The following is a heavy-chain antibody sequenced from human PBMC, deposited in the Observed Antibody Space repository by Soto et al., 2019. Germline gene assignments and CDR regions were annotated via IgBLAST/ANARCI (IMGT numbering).Heavy chain of an antibody. Sequence: QVQLQQWGTGLLKSSETLSLNCAVYGGSFSPYYWSWVRQPPGKGLEWIGETDESGGIYYNPSLKSRVPVSLDTSKKQFSLEVKSVTAADTAVYYCAIGRWGNKYWGQGTLVTVSS. J-gene: IGHJ4*02. CDR2: TDESGGI. CDR3: AIGRWGNKY. CDR1: GGSFSPYY. V-gene: IGHV4-34*01. D-gene: IGHD3-16*01.